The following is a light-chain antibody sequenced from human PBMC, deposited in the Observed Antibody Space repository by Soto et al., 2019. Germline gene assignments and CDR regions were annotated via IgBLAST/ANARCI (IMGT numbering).Light chain of an antibody. CDR2: GAS. J-gene: IGKJ1*01. CDR1: QSVSSSS. V-gene: IGKV3-20*01. CDR3: QQYGSSPRT. Sequence: ENVLTPSPGTLSLSPCERATLFCSASQSVSSSSLAWYQQKPGQAPRLLMYGASSRATGIPDRFSGSGSGTDFTLTIRTLEPEDFAVYYCQQYGSSPRTFGQGTKV.